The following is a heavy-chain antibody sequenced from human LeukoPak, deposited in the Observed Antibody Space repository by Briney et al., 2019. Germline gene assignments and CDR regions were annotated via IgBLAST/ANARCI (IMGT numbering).Heavy chain of an antibody. CDR3: ADYVDAATENTIDY. CDR2: ISYDGSNK. V-gene: IGHV3-30*04. Sequence: GGSLRLSCAASGFTFSSYAMHWVRQAPGKGLEWVAVISYDGSNKYYADSVKGRFTISRDNSKNTLFLHMNSLRAEDTAVYYCADYVDAATENTIDYWGQGTLVTVSS. D-gene: IGHD6-13*01. CDR1: GFTFSSYA. J-gene: IGHJ4*02.